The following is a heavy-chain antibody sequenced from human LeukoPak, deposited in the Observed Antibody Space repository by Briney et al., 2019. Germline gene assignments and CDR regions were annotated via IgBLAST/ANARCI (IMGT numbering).Heavy chain of an antibody. Sequence: GGSLRLSCAASGFTFSSYSMNWVRQAPGKGLEWVSSISSGSTYIYYADSVKGRFTVSRDNAKNSLYLQMNSLRAEDTAVYYCARGRTSGGMTTEIDFWGQGTLVTVSS. J-gene: IGHJ4*02. CDR2: ISSGSTYI. V-gene: IGHV3-21*01. CDR1: GFTFSSYS. CDR3: ARGRTSGGMTTEIDF. D-gene: IGHD4-11*01.